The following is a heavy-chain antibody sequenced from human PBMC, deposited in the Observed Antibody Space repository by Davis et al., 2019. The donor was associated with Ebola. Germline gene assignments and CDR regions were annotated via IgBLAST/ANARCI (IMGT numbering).Heavy chain of an antibody. D-gene: IGHD6-19*01. J-gene: IGHJ5*02. CDR3: ARRSAVAGTGNWFDP. CDR2: IYYSGST. Sequence: PSETLSLTCTVSGGSISSYYWSWIRQPPGKGLEWIGYIYYSGSTNYNPSLKSRVTISVDTSKNQFSLKLSSVTAADTAVYYCARRSAVAGTGNWFDPWGQGTLVTVSS. V-gene: IGHV4-59*08. CDR1: GGSISSYY.